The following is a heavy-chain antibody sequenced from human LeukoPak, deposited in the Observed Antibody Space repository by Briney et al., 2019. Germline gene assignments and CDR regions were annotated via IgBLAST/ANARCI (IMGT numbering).Heavy chain of an antibody. CDR2: INHSGST. V-gene: IGHV4-34*01. CDR1: GGSFSGYY. D-gene: IGHD6-19*01. J-gene: IGHJ4*02. Sequence: SETLSLTCAVYGGSFSGYYWSWIRQPPGKGLEWIGEINHSGSTNYNPPLKSRVTISVDTSKNQFSLKLSSVTAADTAVYYCARWSSSGWRRLDYWGQGTLVTVSS. CDR3: ARWSSSGWRRLDY.